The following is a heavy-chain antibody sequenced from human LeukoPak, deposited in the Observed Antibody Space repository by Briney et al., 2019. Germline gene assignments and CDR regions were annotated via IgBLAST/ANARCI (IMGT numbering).Heavy chain of an antibody. V-gene: IGHV1-18*04. CDR3: ASDGSGSYYPNWFDL. J-gene: IGHJ5*02. CDR2: ISAYNGNT. CDR1: GDTFTSYD. D-gene: IGHD3-10*01. Sequence: ASVKVSCKASGDTFTSYDINWVRQAPGQGLEWMGWISAYNGNTNYAQKRQGRVTRTTDTFTSTAFMELRSLRSDDTAVYYCASDGSGSYYPNWFDLWGQGTLVTVSS.